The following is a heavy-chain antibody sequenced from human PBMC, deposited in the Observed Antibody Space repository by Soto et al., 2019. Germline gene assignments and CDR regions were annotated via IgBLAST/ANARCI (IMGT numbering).Heavy chain of an antibody. CDR3: ARHRYAGSSSYLDY. Sequence: PSETLSLTCTVSGDSINNYYWSWIRQPPGKGLEWIGYISYSGSTNYNPSLKSRVTISRDTSKNQFSLKLSSVTAADTAVNYCARHRYAGSSSYLDYWGQGTLVTVSS. J-gene: IGHJ4*02. CDR2: ISYSGST. D-gene: IGHD6-6*01. CDR1: GDSINNYY. V-gene: IGHV4-59*08.